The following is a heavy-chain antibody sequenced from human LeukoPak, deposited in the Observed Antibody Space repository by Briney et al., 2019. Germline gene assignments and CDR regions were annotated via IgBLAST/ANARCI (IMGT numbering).Heavy chain of an antibody. Sequence: PGGSPRLSCAASGFTFSSYAMSWVRQAPGKGLEWVSAISSSGISTYYADSVKGRFTISRDNSKNTLYLQMNSLRAEDTAVYYCAKGGTRLRYFDWLSDYFDYWGQGTLVTVSS. CDR3: AKGGTRLRYFDWLSDYFDY. CDR2: ISSSGIST. D-gene: IGHD3-9*01. J-gene: IGHJ4*02. V-gene: IGHV3-23*01. CDR1: GFTFSSYA.